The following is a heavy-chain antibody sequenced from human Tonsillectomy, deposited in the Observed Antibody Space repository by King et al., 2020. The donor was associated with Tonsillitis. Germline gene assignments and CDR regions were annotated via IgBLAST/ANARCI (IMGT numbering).Heavy chain of an antibody. D-gene: IGHD3-16*01. CDR1: GGPVRTHY. Sequence: VQLQESGPGLVKPSETLSLPCTVSGGPVRTHYWSWIRQPPGKGLEWMGYIYDTGRTNYNPSLKSRVTKSVDTSKKQFSLKLRSVTAADTAVYYCARHGGVAYFGMDVWGQGTTVTVSS. CDR2: IYDTGRT. CDR3: ARHGGVAYFGMDV. J-gene: IGHJ6*02. V-gene: IGHV4-59*08.